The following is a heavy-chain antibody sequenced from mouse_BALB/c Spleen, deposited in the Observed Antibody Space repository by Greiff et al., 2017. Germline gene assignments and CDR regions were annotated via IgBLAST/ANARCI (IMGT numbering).Heavy chain of an antibody. D-gene: IGHD3-3*01. CDR1: GFNIKDYY. CDR2: IDPENGNT. J-gene: IGHJ4*01. CDR3: ARDQRAYAMDY. V-gene: IGHV14-1*02. Sequence: EVKLQESGAELVRPGALVKLSCKASGFNIKDYYMHWVKQRPEQGLEWIGWIDPENGNTIYDPKFQGKASITADTSSNTAYLQLSSLTSEDTAVYYCARDQRAYAMDYWGQGTSVTVSS.